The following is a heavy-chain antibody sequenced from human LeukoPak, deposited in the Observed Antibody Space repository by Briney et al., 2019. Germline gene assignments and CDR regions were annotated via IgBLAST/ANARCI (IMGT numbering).Heavy chain of an antibody. J-gene: IGHJ6*02. Sequence: GGSLRLSCTGSGFIFSSFWMHWVRQAPGKGLEWVANINQDGTESYYADSVKGRFTISRDNAKNSLYLQMTSLGVEDTAVYHCGKRMDVWGQGTTVIVSS. V-gene: IGHV3-7*03. D-gene: IGHD5-24*01. CDR1: GFIFSSFW. CDR2: INQDGTES. CDR3: GKRMDV.